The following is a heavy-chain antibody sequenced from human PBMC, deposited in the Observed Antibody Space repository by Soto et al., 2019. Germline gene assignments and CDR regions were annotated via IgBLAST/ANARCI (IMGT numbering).Heavy chain of an antibody. CDR3: AKLDFWSSTPDDH. V-gene: IGHV3-23*01. D-gene: IGHD3-3*01. CDR2: ISGGGSTT. CDR1: GFNFNTFA. J-gene: IGHJ4*02. Sequence: DVELLESGGGLVQPGGSLRLSCAAAGFNFNTFAMTWVCQAPGKGLEWVSYISGGGSTTYYADSVKGRFAISRDNFKNTLYLQMNNLGAEDTAIYYCAKLDFWSSTPDDHWGQGTLVTVSS.